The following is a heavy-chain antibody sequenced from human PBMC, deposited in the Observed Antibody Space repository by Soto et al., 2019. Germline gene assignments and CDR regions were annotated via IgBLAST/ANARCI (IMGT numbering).Heavy chain of an antibody. CDR1: GVIFSRHV. CDR3: ARDDDSPDTGFDY. CDR2: LLNDASGH. D-gene: IGHD2-15*01. J-gene: IGHJ4*02. Sequence: QVQLVELWRVVVQPGTSLRLCCAASGVIFSRHVMLWGRQTPGQGLEWLAGLLNDASGHGYADSVKGRFTISRYNFENTLYLQMYGLRLEDTAMYVCARDDDSPDTGFDYWGQGTLVTVSS. V-gene: IGHV3-33*01.